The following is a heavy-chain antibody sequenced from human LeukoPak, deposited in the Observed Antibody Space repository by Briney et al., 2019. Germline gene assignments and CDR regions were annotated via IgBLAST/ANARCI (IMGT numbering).Heavy chain of an antibody. D-gene: IGHD3-16*01. J-gene: IGHJ4*02. CDR3: ARHGGIGPKRDYFDY. CDR1: GGTFSSYA. CDR2: ISGYNGHT. Sequence: ASVKVSCKASGGTFSSYAISWVRQAPGQGLEWMGWISGYNGHTNYAQKLQGRVTMTTDTSTTTAHMELRSLTSDDTAIYYCARHGGIGPKRDYFDYWGPGTLVTVSS. V-gene: IGHV1-18*01.